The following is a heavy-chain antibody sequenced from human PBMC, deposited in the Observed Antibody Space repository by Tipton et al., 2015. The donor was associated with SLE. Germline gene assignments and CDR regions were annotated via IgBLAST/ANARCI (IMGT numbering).Heavy chain of an antibody. CDR2: INHSGST. J-gene: IGHJ4*02. V-gene: IGHV4-34*01. CDR3: ARGRRITMVRGVITFDY. Sequence: TLSLTCAVYGGSFSAYYWSWIRQPPGKGLEWFGEINHSGSTNYNPSLKSRVTISVDTSKNQFSLKLSSVTAADTAVYYCARGRRITMVRGVITFDYWGQGTLVTVSS. D-gene: IGHD3-10*01. CDR1: GGSFSAYY.